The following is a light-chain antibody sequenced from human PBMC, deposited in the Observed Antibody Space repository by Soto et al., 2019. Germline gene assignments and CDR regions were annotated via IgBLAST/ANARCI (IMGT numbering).Light chain of an antibody. J-gene: IGKJ4*01. V-gene: IGKV2-28*01. CDR2: WAS. CDR1: QSLLHSNGYNY. CDR3: QHYYSDFALT. Sequence: DIVMTQSPLSLPVTPGEPASISCRSSQSLLHSNGYNYLDWYLQKPGQPPQLLIYWASTRESGVPDRFSGSGSGTDFTLTISNLQAEDVAVYYCQHYYSDFALTFGGGTKVDIK.